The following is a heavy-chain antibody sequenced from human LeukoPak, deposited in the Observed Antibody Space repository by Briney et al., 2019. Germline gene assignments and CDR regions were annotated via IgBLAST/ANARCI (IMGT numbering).Heavy chain of an antibody. CDR2: IKQDSSAK. V-gene: IGHV3-7*03. J-gene: IGHJ4*02. CDR1: GFTFSRHY. CDR3: VRWSYDNSAYYYDH. D-gene: IGHD3-22*01. Sequence: GGSLRLSCVASGFTFSRHYMSWVRQAPGKGLEWVANIKQDSSAKAYVDSVKGRFTVSRDNAKNSMSLQMNSLRAEDMAIYYCVRWSYDNSAYYYDHWGQGTLVTVSS.